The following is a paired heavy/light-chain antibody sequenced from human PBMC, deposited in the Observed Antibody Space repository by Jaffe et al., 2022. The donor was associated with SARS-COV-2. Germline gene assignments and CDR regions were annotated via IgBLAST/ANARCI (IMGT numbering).Light chain of an antibody. CDR1: SSDVGGYNY. CDR2: EVT. J-gene: IGLJ2*01. CDR3: SSYTSTNTLVL. V-gene: IGLV2-14*01. Sequence: QSALTQPASVSGSPGQSITISCTGTSSDVGGYNYVSWYQQHPGKAPKLLIYEVTNRPSGVPDRFSGSRSAHTASLTISGLQAEDEADYYCSSYTSTNTLVLFGGGTKLTVL.
Heavy chain of an antibody. CDR3: ARDPRYCSGGSCSG. CDR1: GFTFSDYY. D-gene: IGHD2-15*01. Sequence: QVQLVESGGGLVKPGGSLRLSCEASGFTFSDYYMSWIRQAPGRGLEWLSYITSSGSGKYYADSVRGRFTISRDNAKNSLYLQMNSLRAEDTAVYYCARDPRYCSGGSCSGWGQGTLVTVSS. J-gene: IGHJ4*02. V-gene: IGHV3-11*01. CDR2: ITSSGSGK.